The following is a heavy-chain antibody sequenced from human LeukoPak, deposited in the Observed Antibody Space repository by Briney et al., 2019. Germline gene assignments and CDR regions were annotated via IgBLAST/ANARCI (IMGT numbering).Heavy chain of an antibody. D-gene: IGHD6-13*01. J-gene: IGHJ4*02. Sequence: PGGSLRLSCAASGFTFANYAMSWVRQGPGKGLEWVSTISGSGGSTYYADSVKGRFTISRDNSKNTLFPQMNSLRADDTAVYFCAKDQKSIAATGYDYWGQGTLVTVSS. CDR2: ISGSGGST. V-gene: IGHV3-23*01. CDR3: AKDQKSIAATGYDY. CDR1: GFTFANYA.